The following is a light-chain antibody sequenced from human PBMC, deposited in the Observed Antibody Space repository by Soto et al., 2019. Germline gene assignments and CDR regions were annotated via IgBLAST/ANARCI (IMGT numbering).Light chain of an antibody. V-gene: IGLV1-44*01. CDR3: AAWDDSLRGRV. Sequence: QSVLTQPPSASVTPGQRVTISCSGSSSNIGSNPVSWYQQLPGTAPKSLIYSDNQRPSGVPDRISGSRSGTSASLAISGLQSEDEAEYYCAAWDDSLRGRVFGGGTKLTVL. J-gene: IGLJ2*01. CDR2: SDN. CDR1: SSNIGSNP.